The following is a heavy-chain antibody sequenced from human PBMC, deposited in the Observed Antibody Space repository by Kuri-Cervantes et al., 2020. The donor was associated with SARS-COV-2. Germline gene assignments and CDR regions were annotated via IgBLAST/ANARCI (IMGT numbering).Heavy chain of an antibody. D-gene: IGHD3-3*01. J-gene: IGHJ6*03. CDR3: ARNSDSGFLEWLFHTPTYYYYMDV. Sequence: AGVKVSCKASGATFSSYTISWVRQAPGQGLEWMGIINPSGSSTSYAQKFQGRVTMTRDTSTSTVYMELSSLRSEDTAVYYGARNSDSGFLEWLFHTPTYYYYMDVWGKGTTVTVSS. CDR1: GATFSSYT. V-gene: IGHV1-46*03. CDR2: INPSGSST.